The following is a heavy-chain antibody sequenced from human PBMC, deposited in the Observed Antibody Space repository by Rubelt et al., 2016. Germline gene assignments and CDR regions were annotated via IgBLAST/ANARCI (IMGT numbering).Heavy chain of an antibody. J-gene: IGHJ3*02. V-gene: IGHV4-38-2*02. D-gene: IGHD2-2*01. CDR2: IYYSGST. CDR3: ARRYLHQLLSSAGAFDI. Sequence: QVQLQESGPGLVKPSETLSLTCTVSGYSISSGYYWGWIRQPPGKGLEWIGSIYYSGSTYYNPSLKSRATISVDTSKNQFSLKLSSVTAADTAVYYCARRYLHQLLSSAGAFDIWGQGTMVTVSS. CDR1: GYSISSGYY.